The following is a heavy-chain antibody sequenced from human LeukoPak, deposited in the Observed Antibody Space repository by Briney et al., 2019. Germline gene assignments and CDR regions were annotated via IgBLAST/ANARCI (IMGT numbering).Heavy chain of an antibody. CDR3: ASGPAPPYYYYYGMGV. CDR1: GGSISSYY. Sequence: PSETLSLTCTVSGGSISSYYWSWIRQPPGKGLEWIGYIYYSGSTNYNPSLKSRVTISVDTSKNQFSLKLSSVAAADTAVYYCASGPAPPYYYYYGMGVWGQGTTVTVSS. CDR2: IYYSGST. J-gene: IGHJ6*02. V-gene: IGHV4-59*08.